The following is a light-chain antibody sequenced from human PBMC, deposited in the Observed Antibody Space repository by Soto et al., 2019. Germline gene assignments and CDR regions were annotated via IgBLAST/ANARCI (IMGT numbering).Light chain of an antibody. CDR2: DAS. CDR3: QQYSTYRT. CDR1: QTISHW. Sequence: DIDLTQSPSTLSSSVGDRVTITCRASQTISHWLAWYQQKPGKAPKLLIFDASSVANGVPSRFSGSGAGTEFPLTITVLQPDDLPTYCSQQYSTYRTFGQGHKVEI. V-gene: IGKV1-5*01. J-gene: IGKJ1*01.